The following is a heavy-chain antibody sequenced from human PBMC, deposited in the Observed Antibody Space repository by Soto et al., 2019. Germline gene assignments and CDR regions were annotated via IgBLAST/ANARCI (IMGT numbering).Heavy chain of an antibody. J-gene: IGHJ4*02. CDR1: GYTFTMYG. CDR2: PSADNGDV. V-gene: IGHV1-18*04. CDR3: ARDDRGGYYWAIDY. D-gene: IGHD3-22*01. Sequence: QAHLVQSGGEVKKPGASVKVSCKASGYTFTMYGLSWVRQARGQGPEWMGWPSADNGDVRYAEKVLGRRTSTTDTATNTADMELRSLRSDDTAVYYRARDDRGGYYWAIDYWGRGTLVTVSS.